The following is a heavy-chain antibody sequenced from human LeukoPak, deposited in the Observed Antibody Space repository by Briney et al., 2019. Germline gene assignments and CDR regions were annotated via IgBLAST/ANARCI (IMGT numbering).Heavy chain of an antibody. D-gene: IGHD6-19*01. Sequence: GRSLRLSCAASGFTFSSYAMHWVRQAPGKGLEWVAVISYDGSNKYYADSVKGRFTISRDNSKNTLYLQMNSLRAEDTAVYYCARALVYSSGWPGLCDCWGQGTLVTVSS. V-gene: IGHV3-30*04. CDR3: ARALVYSSGWPGLCDC. J-gene: IGHJ4*02. CDR1: GFTFSSYA. CDR2: ISYDGSNK.